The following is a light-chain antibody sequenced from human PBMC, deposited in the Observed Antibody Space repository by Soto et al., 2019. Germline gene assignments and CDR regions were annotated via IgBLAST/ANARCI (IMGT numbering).Light chain of an antibody. J-gene: IGKJ4*01. Sequence: EIVLTQSPATLSLSPGERATLSCRASPSVSSYLAWYQQKPGQAPRLLIYDASNSATGIPARFSGSWSGTDFTLTISSLAPEDCAVYYCQQRRNWPRVTFGEGTKVEIK. CDR1: PSVSSY. CDR3: QQRRNWPRVT. CDR2: DAS. V-gene: IGKV3-11*01.